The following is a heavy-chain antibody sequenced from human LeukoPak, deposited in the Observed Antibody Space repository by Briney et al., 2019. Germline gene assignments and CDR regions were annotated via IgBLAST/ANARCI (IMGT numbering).Heavy chain of an antibody. V-gene: IGHV3-21*01. D-gene: IGHD3-22*01. CDR2: ISSSSSYI. J-gene: IGHJ4*02. CDR1: GFTFSSYS. CDR3: ARHPFGAVSDYYDSSGYYLPYYFDY. Sequence: GGSLRLSCAASGFTFSSYSMNWVRQAPGKGLEWVSSISSSSSYIYYADSVKGRFTISRDNAKNSLYLQMNSLRAEDTAVYYCARHPFGAVSDYYDSSGYYLPYYFDYWGQGTLVTVSS.